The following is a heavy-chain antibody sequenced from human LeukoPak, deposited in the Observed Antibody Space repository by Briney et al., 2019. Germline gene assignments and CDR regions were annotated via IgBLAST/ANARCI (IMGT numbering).Heavy chain of an antibody. Sequence: PGGSLRLSCAASGFAFSDFWISWVRQAAGPGLEWVGNVRHDGSAKYYVPSVRGRFTISSDKAKNSLYLQINSLTVEDTAVYYCSTSHDIAGNDWGQGTLVTVRS. V-gene: IGHV3-7*01. CDR3: STSHDIAGND. CDR1: GFAFSDFW. CDR2: VRHDGSAK. J-gene: IGHJ4*02. D-gene: IGHD2-15*01.